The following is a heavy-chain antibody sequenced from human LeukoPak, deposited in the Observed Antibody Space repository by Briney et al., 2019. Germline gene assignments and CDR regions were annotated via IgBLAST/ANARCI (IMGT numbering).Heavy chain of an antibody. Sequence: ASVKVSCKASGYTFTSYYMHGVRQAPGQGLEWTGIINPSGGSTSYAQKFQGRVTMTRDTSTSTVYMELSSLRSEDTAVYYCARGPESIAARMNWFDPWGQGTLVTVSS. J-gene: IGHJ5*02. V-gene: IGHV1-46*01. CDR1: GYTFTSYY. CDR3: ARGPESIAARMNWFDP. CDR2: INPSGGST. D-gene: IGHD6-6*01.